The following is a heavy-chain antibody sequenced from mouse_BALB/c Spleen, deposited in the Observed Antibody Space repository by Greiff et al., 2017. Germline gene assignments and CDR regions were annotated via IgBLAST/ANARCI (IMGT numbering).Heavy chain of an antibody. J-gene: IGHJ4*01. CDR2: IWGGGST. Sequence: VKLMESGPGLVAPSQSLSITCTVSGFSLTDYGVSWIRQPPGKGLEWLGVIWGGGSTYYNSALKSRLSISKDNSKSQVFLKMNSLQTDDTAMYYCAKQRGYDEGSAMDYWGQGTSVTVSS. CDR1: GFSLTDYG. D-gene: IGHD2-2*01. V-gene: IGHV2-6-5*01. CDR3: AKQRGYDEGSAMDY.